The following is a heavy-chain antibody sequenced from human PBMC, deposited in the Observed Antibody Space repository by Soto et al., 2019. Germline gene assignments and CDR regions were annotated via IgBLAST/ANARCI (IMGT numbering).Heavy chain of an antibody. Sequence: QGQLVESGGGVVQPGKSLRLSCRASGFTFSSYGMYWFRQNPGKGLEWVAVIWSDGTNKDIADSVKGRFIISRDNPKSTLYLEMITLGVEDTGVYYCARSLASYGDLDLWGRGTLVTVSS. D-gene: IGHD5-18*01. CDR2: IWSDGTNK. CDR1: GFTFSSYG. CDR3: ARSLASYGDLDL. V-gene: IGHV3-33*01. J-gene: IGHJ5*02.